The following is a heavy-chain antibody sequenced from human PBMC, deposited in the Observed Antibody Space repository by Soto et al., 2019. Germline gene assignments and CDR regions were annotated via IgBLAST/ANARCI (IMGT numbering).Heavy chain of an antibody. CDR3: ARDSRMTTVTTYAFDI. Sequence: SETLSLTCTVSGGSISSYYWSWIRQPPGKGLEWIGYIYYSGSTNYNPSLKSRVTISVDTSKNQFSLKLSSVTAADTAVYYCARDSRMTTVTTYAFDIWGQGTMVTVSS. CDR1: GGSISSYY. J-gene: IGHJ3*02. V-gene: IGHV4-59*01. D-gene: IGHD4-17*01. CDR2: IYYSGST.